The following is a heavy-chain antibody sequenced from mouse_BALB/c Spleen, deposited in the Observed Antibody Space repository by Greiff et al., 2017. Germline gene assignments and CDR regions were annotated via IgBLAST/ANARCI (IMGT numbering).Heavy chain of an antibody. CDR3: ARFITTALYYAMDY. D-gene: IGHD1-2*01. CDR1: GYSITSDYA. CDR2: ISYSGST. V-gene: IGHV3-2*02. J-gene: IGHJ4*01. Sequence: VQLKESGPGLVKPSQSLSLTCTVTGYSITSDYAWNWIRQFPGNKLEWMGYISYSGSTSYNPSLKSRISITRDTSKNQFFLQLNSVTTEDTATYYCARFITTALYYAMDYWGQGTSVTVSS.